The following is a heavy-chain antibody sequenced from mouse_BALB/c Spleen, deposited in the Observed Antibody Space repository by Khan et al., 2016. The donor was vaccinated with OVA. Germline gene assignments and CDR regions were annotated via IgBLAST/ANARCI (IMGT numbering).Heavy chain of an antibody. V-gene: IGHV1S135*01. D-gene: IGHD1-3*01. CDR1: GYSFTNYY. J-gene: IGHJ3*01. CDR3: TRWGTKGWFTY. Sequence: VQLQQSGPELMKPGASVKISCKASGYSFTNYYIHWVKQSHGQSLEWIGYIDPFNGGTTYNQKFKGTATLTVDKSSSTAYMHLSSLASEDSAVYYCTRWGTKGWFTYWGQGTLVTVSA. CDR2: IDPFNGGT.